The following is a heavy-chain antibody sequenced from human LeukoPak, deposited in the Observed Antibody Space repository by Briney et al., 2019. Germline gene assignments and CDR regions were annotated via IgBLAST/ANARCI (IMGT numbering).Heavy chain of an antibody. CDR3: AGGGGLGYCDTTSCLIFDY. CDR1: GYSFTGYY. D-gene: IGHD2-2*01. CDR2: INPNSGGT. V-gene: IGHV1-2*02. Sequence: ASVKVSCKASGYSFTGYYMHWVRQAPGQGLEWMGWINPNSGGTNYAQKFQGRVTMTRDTSISTAYMELSSLRSDDTAVYYCAGGGGLGYCDTTSCLIFDYWGQGTLVGVSS. J-gene: IGHJ4*02.